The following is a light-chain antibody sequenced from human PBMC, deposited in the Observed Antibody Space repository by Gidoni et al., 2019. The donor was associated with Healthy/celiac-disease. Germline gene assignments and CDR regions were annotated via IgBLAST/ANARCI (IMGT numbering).Light chain of an antibody. V-gene: IGLV4-69*01. CDR3: QTWGTGEVGEV. Sequence: QLVLTQSPSASASLGASVKLTCTLSSGHSSYAIAWHQQQPEKGPRYLMKLNSDGSHSKGDGIPDRFSGSSSGAERYLTISSFQSEDEADYYCQTWGTGEVGEVFGGGTKLTVL. CDR1: SGHSSYA. CDR2: LNSDGSH. J-gene: IGLJ2*01.